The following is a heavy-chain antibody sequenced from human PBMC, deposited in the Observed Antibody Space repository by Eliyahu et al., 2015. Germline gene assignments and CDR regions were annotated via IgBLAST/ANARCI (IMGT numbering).Heavy chain of an antibody. CDR2: ISSSSSYI. CDR1: GXTFSXYS. V-gene: IGHV3-21*01. D-gene: IGHD3-3*01. CDR3: ARGGVWSGYYGHYFDY. Sequence: VQVVESGGGLVKPGGSLRXSCAASGXTFSXYSMNWVRQAPGKGLEWVSSISSSSSYIYYADSVKGRFTISRDNAKNSLYLQMNSLRAEDTAVYYCARGGVWSGYYGHYFDYWGQGTLVTVSS. J-gene: IGHJ4*02.